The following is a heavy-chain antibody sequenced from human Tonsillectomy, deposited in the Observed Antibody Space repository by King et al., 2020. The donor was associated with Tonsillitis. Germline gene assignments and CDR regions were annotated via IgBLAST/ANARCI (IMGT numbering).Heavy chain of an antibody. CDR1: GGSISSGPYY. V-gene: IGHV4-61*02. D-gene: IGHD4-17*01. J-gene: IGHJ4*02. Sequence: VQLQESGPGLVKPSQTLSLTCTVSGGSISSGPYYWSWIRQPAGKGLEWIGRIYISGNTNYNPSLKSRVTMSIDTSKNQFSLKLTSVTAADTAVYYCVTEEEWGDGDSEVYWGQGALVTVSS. CDR2: IYISGNT. CDR3: VTEEEWGDGDSEVY.